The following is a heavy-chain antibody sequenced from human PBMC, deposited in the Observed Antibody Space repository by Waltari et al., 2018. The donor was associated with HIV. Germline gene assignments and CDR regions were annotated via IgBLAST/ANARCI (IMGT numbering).Heavy chain of an antibody. Sequence: EVQLVESGGGLVQPGGSLGLSCAASGFTFSSSCIHWVGHAPGKGLGWVSRINTDGRSTSYADSVKGRFTISRDNAKNTLYLQRNSLRAEDTAVYYCARGGHCSGISCYTGDYSYGLDVWGQGTTVTVSS. CDR1: GFTFSSSC. D-gene: IGHD2-2*02. J-gene: IGHJ6*02. CDR3: ARGGHCSGISCYTGDYSYGLDV. V-gene: IGHV3-74*01. CDR2: INTDGRST.